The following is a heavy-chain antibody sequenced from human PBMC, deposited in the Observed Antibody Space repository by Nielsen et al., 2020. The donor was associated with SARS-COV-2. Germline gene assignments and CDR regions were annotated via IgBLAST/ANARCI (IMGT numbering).Heavy chain of an antibody. CDR1: GYTFTGYY. J-gene: IGHJ4*02. D-gene: IGHD1-7*01. Sequence: ASVKVSCKASGYTFTGYYMHWVRQAPGQGLEWMGWINSNSGGTNYAQKFQGWVTMTRDTSISTAYMELSRLRSDDTAVYYCARDLGGDNWNYADYWGQGALVTVSS. CDR3: ARDLGGDNWNYADY. CDR2: INSNSGGT. V-gene: IGHV1-2*04.